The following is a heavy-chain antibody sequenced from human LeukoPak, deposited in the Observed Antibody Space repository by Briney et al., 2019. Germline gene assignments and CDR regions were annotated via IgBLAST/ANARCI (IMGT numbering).Heavy chain of an antibody. J-gene: IGHJ6*03. CDR2: IYPGGGST. V-gene: IGHV1-46*01. CDR3: ARVAAEVVGVPGAIGFGWLRRDYYYMDV. CDR1: GYTFTSYY. Sequence: ASVKVSCKTSGYTFTSYYIHWVRQAPGQGLEWMGIIYPGGGSTNYAQKFQGRVTMTRDMSTSTVYMELSSLRSEDTAVYYCARVAAEVVGVPGAIGFGWLRRDYYYMDVWGKGTTVTVSS. D-gene: IGHD2-2*02.